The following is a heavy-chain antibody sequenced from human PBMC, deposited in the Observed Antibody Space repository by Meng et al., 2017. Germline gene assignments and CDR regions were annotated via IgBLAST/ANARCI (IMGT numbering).Heavy chain of an antibody. Sequence: GESLKISCAASGFTFSSYEMNWVRQAPGKGLEWVSYISSSGSTIYYADSVKGRFTISRDNAKNSLYLQMNSLRAEDTAVYYCVRYLVGIVVVPAASPYGMDVWGQGTTVTVSS. CDR3: VRYLVGIVVVPAASPYGMDV. V-gene: IGHV3-48*03. D-gene: IGHD2-2*01. J-gene: IGHJ6*02. CDR2: ISSSGSTI. CDR1: GFTFSSYE.